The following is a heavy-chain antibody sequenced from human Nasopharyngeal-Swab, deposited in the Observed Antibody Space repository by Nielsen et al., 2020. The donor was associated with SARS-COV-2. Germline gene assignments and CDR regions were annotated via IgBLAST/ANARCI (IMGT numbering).Heavy chain of an antibody. CDR1: GGTFSSYA. CDR2: IIPIFGTA. D-gene: IGHD3-10*01. J-gene: IGHJ6*02. V-gene: IGHV1-69*13. Sequence: SVKVSCKASGGTFSSYAISWVRQAPGQGLEWMGGIIPIFGTANYAQKFQGRVTITADESTSTAYMELSSLRSEDTAVYYCASNGAEVGMSYYGMDVWGQGTTVTVSS. CDR3: ASNGAEVGMSYYGMDV.